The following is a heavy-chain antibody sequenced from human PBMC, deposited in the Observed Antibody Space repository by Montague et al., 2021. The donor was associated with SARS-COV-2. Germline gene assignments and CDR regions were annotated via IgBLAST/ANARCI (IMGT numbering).Heavy chain of an antibody. V-gene: IGHV4-34*01. D-gene: IGHD3-22*01. CDR1: GGSFSGYY. CDR2: IDQSGRT. Sequence: SETLSLTCAVYGGSFSGYYWSWIRHPPGKGMEWIGVIDQSGRTXXXPTXXXQVPLSVDTSKTQFSLNLRSLTAADTAVYYCARVAGGYYHDSSAYFDYWGQGSLVTVSS. J-gene: IGHJ4*02. CDR3: ARVAGGYYHDSSAYFDY.